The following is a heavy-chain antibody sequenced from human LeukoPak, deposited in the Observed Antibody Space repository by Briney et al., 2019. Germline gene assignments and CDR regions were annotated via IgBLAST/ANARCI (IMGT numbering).Heavy chain of an antibody. V-gene: IGHV1-8*03. CDR3: ARVDLYYDSSGYSQAANDY. Sequence: ASVKVSCKAPGYTFTSYDINWVRQATGQGLEWMGWMNPNSGNTGYAQKFQGRVTITRNTSISTAYMELSSLRSEDTAVYYCARVDLYYDSSGYSQAANDYWGQGTLVTVSS. D-gene: IGHD3-22*01. CDR1: GYTFTSYD. CDR2: MNPNSGNT. J-gene: IGHJ4*02.